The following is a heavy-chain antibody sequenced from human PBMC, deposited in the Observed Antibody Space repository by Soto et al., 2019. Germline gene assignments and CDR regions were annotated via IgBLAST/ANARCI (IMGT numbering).Heavy chain of an antibody. D-gene: IGHD3-22*01. J-gene: IGHJ4*02. CDR3: ARGRKYYYDSSGYYHYFDY. CDR2: INHSGST. V-gene: IGHV4-34*01. CDR1: GGSFSGYY. Sequence: SETLSLTCAVYGGSFSGYYWSWIRQPPGKGLEWIGEINHSGSTNYNPSLKSRVTISVDTSKNQFSLKLSSVTAADTAVYYCARGRKYYYDSSGYYHYFDYWGQGTLVTVSS.